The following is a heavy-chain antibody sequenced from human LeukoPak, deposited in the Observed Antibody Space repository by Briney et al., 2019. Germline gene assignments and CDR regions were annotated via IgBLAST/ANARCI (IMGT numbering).Heavy chain of an antibody. CDR1: GGSISSYY. J-gene: IGHJ3*02. D-gene: IGHD4-17*01. CDR3: AREGTTATGPPDDAFDI. V-gene: IGHV4-4*07. Sequence: PSETLSLTCTVSGGSISSYYWSWIRQPAGKGLEWIGRIYTSGSTNYNPSLKSRVTMSVDTSKNQFSLKLSSVTAADTAVYCCAREGTTATGPPDDAFDIWGQGTMVTVSS. CDR2: IYTSGST.